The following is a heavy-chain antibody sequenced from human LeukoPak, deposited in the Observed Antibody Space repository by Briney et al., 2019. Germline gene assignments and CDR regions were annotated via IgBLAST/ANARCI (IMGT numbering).Heavy chain of an antibody. CDR1: SGSISRYY. CDR3: ARDRYYDFWSGYPTRWYFDY. D-gene: IGHD3-3*01. J-gene: IGHJ4*02. V-gene: IGHV4-4*07. Sequence: SETLSLTCTISSGSISRYYWSWIRQPAGKGLEWIGRIYTSGSTNYNPSLKSRVTMSVDTSKNQFSLKLSSVTAADTAVYYCARDRYYDFWSGYPTRWYFDYWGQGTLVTVSS. CDR2: IYTSGST.